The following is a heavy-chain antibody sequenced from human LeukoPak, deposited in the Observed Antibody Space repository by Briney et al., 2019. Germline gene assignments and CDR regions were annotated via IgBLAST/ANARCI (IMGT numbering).Heavy chain of an antibody. CDR3: ARADSSSWAHDY. V-gene: IGHV3-30-3*01. J-gene: IGHJ4*02. Sequence: PGGSLRLSCAASGFTFSSYAMHWVRQAPGKGLEWVAVISYDGSNKYYADSVKGRFTISRDNSKNTLYLQMNSLRAEDTAVYYCARADSSSWAHDYWDQGTLVTVSS. CDR1: GFTFSSYA. CDR2: ISYDGSNK. D-gene: IGHD6-13*01.